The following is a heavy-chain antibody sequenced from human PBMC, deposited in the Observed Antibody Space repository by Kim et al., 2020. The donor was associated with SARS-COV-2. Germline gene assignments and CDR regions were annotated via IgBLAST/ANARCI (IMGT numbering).Heavy chain of an antibody. CDR1: GFTVSSNY. J-gene: IGHJ5*02. D-gene: IGHD3-22*01. CDR2: IYSGGST. V-gene: IGHV3-53*01. CDR3: ARDPLNYYDSSGP. Sequence: GGSLRLSCAASGFTVSSNYMSWVRQAPGKGLEWVSVIYSGGSTYYADSVKGRFTISRDNSKNTLYLQMNSLRAEDTAVYYCARDPLNYYDSSGPWGQGTLVTVSS.